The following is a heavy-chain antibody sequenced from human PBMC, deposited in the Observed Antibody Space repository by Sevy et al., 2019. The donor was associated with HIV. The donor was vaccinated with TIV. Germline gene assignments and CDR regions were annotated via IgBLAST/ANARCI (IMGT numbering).Heavy chain of an antibody. CDR2: IYYSGST. D-gene: IGHD2-15*01. Sequence: SETLSLTCTVSGGSISSSSYYWGWIRQPPGKGLERIGSIYYSGSTYYNPSLKSRVTISVDTSKNQFSLKLSSVTAADTAVYYCAGHRARRGVAVVAASYYYYYGMDVWGQGTTVTVSS. J-gene: IGHJ6*02. V-gene: IGHV4-39*01. CDR3: AGHRARRGVAVVAASYYYYYGMDV. CDR1: GGSISSSSYY.